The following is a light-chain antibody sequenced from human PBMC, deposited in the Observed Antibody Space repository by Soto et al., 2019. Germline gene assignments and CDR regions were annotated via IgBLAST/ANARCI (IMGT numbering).Light chain of an antibody. CDR3: LQYYNLPIT. CDR2: GAS. V-gene: IGKV3D-7*01. CDR1: QSVTSHY. Sequence: EIVMTQSPATLSLPQGERATLSCRASQSVTSHYLSWYQQKPGQAPRLLIYGASTRATDLPARFSGSGSGTDFTLTISSLQPEDFAVYYCLQYYNLPITFGQGTRLEI. J-gene: IGKJ5*01.